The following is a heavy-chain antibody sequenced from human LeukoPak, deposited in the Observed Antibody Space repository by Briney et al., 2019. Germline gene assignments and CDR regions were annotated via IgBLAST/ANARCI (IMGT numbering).Heavy chain of an antibody. Sequence: SQTLSLTCTVSGGSISSGGYYWSWIRQHPGKGLEWIGYIYYSGSTYYNPSLKSRVTISVDRSKNQFSLKLSSVTAADTAVYYCARDRYCGGDCYSGPDAFDIWGQGTMVTVSS. CDR3: ARDRYCGGDCYSGPDAFDI. V-gene: IGHV4-31*03. CDR2: IYYSGST. J-gene: IGHJ3*02. D-gene: IGHD2-21*01. CDR1: GGSISSGGYY.